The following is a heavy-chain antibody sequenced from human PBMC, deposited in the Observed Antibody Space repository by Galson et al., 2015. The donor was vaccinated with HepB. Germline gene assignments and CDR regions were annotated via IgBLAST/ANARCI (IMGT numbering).Heavy chain of an antibody. CDR2: ISSSSSTI. CDR1: GFTFSSYS. J-gene: IGHJ4*02. CDR3: ARDLAVAGNPRDY. Sequence: SLRLSCAASGFTFSSYSMSWVRQAPGKGLEWVSYISSSSSTIYYADSVKGRFTISRDNAKNSLYLQMNSLRAEDTAVYYCARDLAVAGNPRDYWGQGTLVTVSS. V-gene: IGHV3-48*01. D-gene: IGHD6-19*01.